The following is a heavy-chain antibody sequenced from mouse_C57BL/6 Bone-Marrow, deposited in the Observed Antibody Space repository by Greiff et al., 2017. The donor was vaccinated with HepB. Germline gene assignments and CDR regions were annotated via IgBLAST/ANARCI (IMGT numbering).Heavy chain of an antibody. D-gene: IGHD1-1*01. V-gene: IGHV5-4*01. CDR3: ASNYYGSNYAMDY. CDR1: GFTFSSYA. J-gene: IGHJ4*01. CDR2: ISDGGSYT. Sequence: EVQRVESGGGLVKPGGSLKLSCAASGFTFSSYAMSWVRQTPEKRLEWVATISDGGSYTYYPDNVKGRFTISRDNAKNNLYLQMSHLTSEDTAMYYCASNYYGSNYAMDYWGQGTSVTVSS.